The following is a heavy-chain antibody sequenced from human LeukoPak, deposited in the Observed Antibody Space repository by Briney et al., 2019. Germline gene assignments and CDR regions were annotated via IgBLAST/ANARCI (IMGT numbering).Heavy chain of an antibody. CDR2: IDWDDDK. Sequence: SGPTLVNPTQTLTLTCTFSGFSLSTSGMRVSWIRQPPGKALEWLARIDWDDDKFYNTSLKTRLTISKDTSKNQVALTMTNMDPVDTATYYCARGGGATAVDYWGQGTLVTVSS. D-gene: IGHD1-26*01. CDR1: GFSLSTSGMR. J-gene: IGHJ4*02. CDR3: ARGGGATAVDY. V-gene: IGHV2-70*04.